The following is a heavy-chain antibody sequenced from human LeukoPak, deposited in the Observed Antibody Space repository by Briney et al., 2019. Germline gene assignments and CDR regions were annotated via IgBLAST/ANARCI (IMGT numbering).Heavy chain of an antibody. V-gene: IGHV1-18*01. CDR1: GYTFTRYG. J-gene: IGHJ4*02. CDR2: ISGYNANT. CDR3: ARESSGLLGTREFDY. Sequence: ASVKVSCKASGYTFTRYGISWVRQAPGQGLEWMGWISGYNANTKYAQKLQGRVTMTTDTSTSTAYMDLRSLRSDDTAVYYCARESSGLLGTREFDYWGQGTLVTVSS. D-gene: IGHD2-21*02.